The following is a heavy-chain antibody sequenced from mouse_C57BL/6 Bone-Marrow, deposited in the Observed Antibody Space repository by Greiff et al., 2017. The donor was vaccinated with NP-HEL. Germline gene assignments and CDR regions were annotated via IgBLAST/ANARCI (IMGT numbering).Heavy chain of an antibody. D-gene: IGHD5-5*01. CDR3: AREALPYAMDY. J-gene: IGHJ4*01. CDR1: GYTFTSYW. CDR2: IDPSDSYT. V-gene: IGHV1-69*01. Sequence: VQLQQSGAELVMPGASVKLSCKASGYTFTSYWMHWVKQRPGQGLEWIGEIDPSDSYTNYNQKFKGKSTLTVDKSSSTAYMQLSSLTSEDSAVYYCAREALPYAMDYWGQGTSVTVSS.